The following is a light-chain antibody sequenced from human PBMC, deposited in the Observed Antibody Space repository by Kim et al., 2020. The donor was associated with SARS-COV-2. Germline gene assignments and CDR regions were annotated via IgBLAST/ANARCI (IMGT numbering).Light chain of an antibody. CDR3: QVWDSGSDHPV. J-gene: IGLJ2*01. CDR1: NIGTQG. CDR2: YDS. Sequence: APGQTARITCGGNNIGTQGVHWYQQRPGQAPVLVIYYDSDRPSGIPERFSGSNSGNAATLTISRVEAGDEADYYCQVWDSGSDHPVFGGGT. V-gene: IGLV3-21*04.